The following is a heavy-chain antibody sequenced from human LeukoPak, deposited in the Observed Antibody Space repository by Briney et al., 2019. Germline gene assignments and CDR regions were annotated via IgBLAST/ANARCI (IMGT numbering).Heavy chain of an antibody. D-gene: IGHD6-19*01. CDR3: ARDHLLPRGQYSSGWLPASFGY. CDR1: GFTFSSYS. Sequence: VGSLRLSCAASGFTFSSYSMNWVRQAPGKGLEWVSSISSSSSYIYYADSVKGRFTISRDNAKNSLYLQMNSLRAEDTAVYYCARDHLLPRGQYSSGWLPASFGYWGQGTLVTVSS. CDR2: ISSSSSYI. V-gene: IGHV3-21*01. J-gene: IGHJ4*02.